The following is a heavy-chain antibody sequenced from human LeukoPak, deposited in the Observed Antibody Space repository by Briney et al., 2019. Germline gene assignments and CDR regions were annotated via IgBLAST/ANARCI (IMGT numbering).Heavy chain of an antibody. V-gene: IGHV3-30*02. J-gene: IGHJ4*02. CDR1: GFTFSSYG. CDR2: IRYDGSNK. CDR3: AKAITIFGVVIRGPIDY. D-gene: IGHD3-3*01. Sequence: GGSLRLSCAASGFTFSSYGMHWVRQAPGKGLEWVAFIRYDGSNKYYADSVKGRFTISRDNAKNTLYLQMNSLRAEDTAVYYCAKAITIFGVVIRGPIDYWGQGTLVTVSS.